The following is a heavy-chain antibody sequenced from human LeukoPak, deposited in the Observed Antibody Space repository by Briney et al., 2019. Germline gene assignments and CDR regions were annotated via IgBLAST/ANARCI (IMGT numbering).Heavy chain of an antibody. CDR1: GFTFSSYA. D-gene: IGHD1-26*01. CDR2: ISGSGGST. Sequence: GSLRLSCAASGFTFSSYAMSWVRQAPGKGLEWVSAISGSGGSTYYADSVKGRFTISRDNSKNTLYLQMNSLRAEDTAVYYCAKDWVAPLVGASSEVFDYWGQGTLVTVSS. CDR3: AKDWVAPLVGASSEVFDY. J-gene: IGHJ4*02. V-gene: IGHV3-23*01.